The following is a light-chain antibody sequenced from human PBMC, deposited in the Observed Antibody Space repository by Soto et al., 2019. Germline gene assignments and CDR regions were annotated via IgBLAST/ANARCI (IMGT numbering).Light chain of an antibody. CDR3: QQYNNWPSLT. CDR1: QSVSSN. J-gene: IGKJ4*01. CDR2: GAS. Sequence: EIVMTQSPATLSVSPGERATLSCRASQSVSSNLAWYQQKPGQAPRLLIYGASTRATGIPARFSGSGSGIEFTITISSLQSEDFAVYYCQQYNNWPSLTFGGGTKVEIK. V-gene: IGKV3-15*01.